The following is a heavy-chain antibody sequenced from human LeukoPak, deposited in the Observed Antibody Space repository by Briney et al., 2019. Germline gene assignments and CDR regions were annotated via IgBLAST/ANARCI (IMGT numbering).Heavy chain of an antibody. CDR2: IYYSGST. CDR3: ARGPGVSGYELM. V-gene: IGHV4-31*03. J-gene: IGHJ4*02. Sequence: SQTLSLTCTVSGGSIDSGGYYWSWIRQHPGKGLEWIGYIYYSGSTYYNPSLKSRVTISVDTSKNQFSLKLSSVTAADTAVYYCARGPGVSGYELMWGQGTQVTVSS. D-gene: IGHD5-12*01. CDR1: GGSIDSGGYY.